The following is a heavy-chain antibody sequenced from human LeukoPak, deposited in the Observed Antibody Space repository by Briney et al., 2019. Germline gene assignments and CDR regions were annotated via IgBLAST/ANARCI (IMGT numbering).Heavy chain of an antibody. Sequence: TGASLIISCNGSGYIFANYWSGRVRQMPGKGLERMGIIYPGDSDTRCSPSFQGQVTISADKSISTPYLQWGSLKASDTAMYYCARHTTNIWFDPWGQGTLVTVSS. D-gene: IGHD1-1*01. CDR2: IYPGDSDT. CDR1: GYIFANYW. J-gene: IGHJ5*02. CDR3: ARHTTNIWFDP. V-gene: IGHV5-51*01.